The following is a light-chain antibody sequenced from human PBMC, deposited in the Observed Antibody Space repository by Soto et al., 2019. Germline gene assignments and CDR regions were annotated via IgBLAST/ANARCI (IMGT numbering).Light chain of an antibody. CDR1: SSDVGGYNY. CDR3: CSYARPSPYYA. V-gene: IGLV2-11*01. CDR2: AVT. Sequence: QSVLTQPRSVSGSPGQSVTISCTGTSSDVGGYNYVSWYQQYPGKAPKVMIYAVTKRPSGVPDRISGSKSGNTASLTISGLQAEDEADYYCCSYARPSPYYAFGMGTKV. J-gene: IGLJ1*01.